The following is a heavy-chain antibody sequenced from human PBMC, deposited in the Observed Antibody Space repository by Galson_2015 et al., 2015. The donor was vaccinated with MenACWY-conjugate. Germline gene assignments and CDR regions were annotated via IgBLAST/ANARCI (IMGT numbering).Heavy chain of an antibody. D-gene: IGHD3-10*01. Sequence: SLRLSCAVSGFTFGSYSMNWVRQAPGKGLEWVSYINSSSSTIYYTDSVKGRFTISRDNAKNTLYLQVDSLRPEDTALYYCAKEPFGSGPFDIWGRGTMVTVSS. CDR1: GFTFGSYS. V-gene: IGHV3-48*01. CDR3: AKEPFGSGPFDI. J-gene: IGHJ3*02. CDR2: INSSSSTI.